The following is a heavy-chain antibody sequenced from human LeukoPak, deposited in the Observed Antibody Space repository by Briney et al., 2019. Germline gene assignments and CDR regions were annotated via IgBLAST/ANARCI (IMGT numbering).Heavy chain of an antibody. D-gene: IGHD2-2*01. J-gene: IGHJ4*02. V-gene: IGHV3-23*01. CDR2: LSGSDGAT. CDR3: AKARRPGSRAALDY. CDR1: GFTFTSYT. Sequence: GGSLRLSCAASGFTFTSYTMTWVRQAPGKGLEWVSALSGSDGATYYADSVKGRFTISRDSSTNTLYLQLNSLIDDDTAVYHCAKARRPGSRAALDYWGQGTLVTVSS.